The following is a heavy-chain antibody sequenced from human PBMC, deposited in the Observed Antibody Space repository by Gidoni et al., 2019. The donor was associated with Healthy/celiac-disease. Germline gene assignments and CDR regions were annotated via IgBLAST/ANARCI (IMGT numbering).Heavy chain of an antibody. J-gene: IGHJ4*02. CDR2: ISGSGGST. V-gene: IGHV3-23*01. CDR1: GVTFSSYA. CDR3: ALMVYAHYFDY. D-gene: IGHD2-8*01. Sequence: EVQLLESGGGLVQPGGSLRLSCDASGVTFSSYAMSWVRQAPGKGLEWVSAISGSGGSTYYADSVKGLFTISRDNSKNTLYLQMNSLRAEDTAVYYCALMVYAHYFDYWGQGTLVTVSS.